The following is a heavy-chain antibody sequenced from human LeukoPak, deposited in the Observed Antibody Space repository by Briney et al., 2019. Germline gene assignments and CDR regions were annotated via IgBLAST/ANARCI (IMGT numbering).Heavy chain of an antibody. D-gene: IGHD2-2*01. CDR3: ARGEIWLGYCSSTSCPIRDAFDI. CDR1: GGTFSSYA. CDR2: IIPIFGTA. V-gene: IGHV1-69*05. Sequence: SVKVSXKASGGTFSSYAISWVRQAPGQGLEWMGRIIPIFGTANYAQKFQGRVTITTDESTSTAYMELSSLRSEDTAVYYCARGEIWLGYCSSTSCPIRDAFDIWGQGTMVTVSS. J-gene: IGHJ3*02.